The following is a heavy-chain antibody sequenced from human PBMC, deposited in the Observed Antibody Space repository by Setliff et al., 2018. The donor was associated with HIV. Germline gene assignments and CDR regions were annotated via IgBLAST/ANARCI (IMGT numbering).Heavy chain of an antibody. Sequence: PGGSLRLSCAASGFSFRSDAVSWVRQAPGKGLEWVSVISGSGDITYYRESVKGRFTVSRDNSNNTVYLQMNSLRAEDTAMYYCAKTQTVITVYGPFDSWGQGTPVTVSS. CDR1: GFSFRSDA. J-gene: IGHJ4*02. CDR2: ISGSGDIT. CDR3: AKTQTVITVYGPFDS. D-gene: IGHD4-4*01. V-gene: IGHV3-23*01.